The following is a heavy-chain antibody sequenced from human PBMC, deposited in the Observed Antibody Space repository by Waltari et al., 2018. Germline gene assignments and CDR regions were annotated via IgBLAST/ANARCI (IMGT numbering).Heavy chain of an antibody. J-gene: IGHJ3*01. CDR3: ARLEGYGGSKAFAL. V-gene: IGHV5-51*01. Sequence: EVLLVQSGAEVKKPGESLKISCQGSGYRFTSYWIGWVRQMPGKGLEWKGVCFPGNSKTRNIPSFSPSIQSNVNMSADKSVSTAYLEWSSLKAADTATYYGARLEGYGGSKAFALWGQGTVVIVSS. D-gene: IGHD5-12*01. CDR1: GYRFTSYW. CDR2: CFPGNSKT.